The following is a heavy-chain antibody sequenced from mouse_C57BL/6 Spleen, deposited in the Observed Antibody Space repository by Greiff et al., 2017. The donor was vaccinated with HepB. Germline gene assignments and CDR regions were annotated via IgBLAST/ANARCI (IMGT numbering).Heavy chain of an antibody. V-gene: IGHV1-76*01. CDR1: GYTFTDYY. CDR3: AREREYYFDY. CDR2: IYPGSGNT. Sequence: VKLKQSGAELVRPGASVKLSCKASGYTFTDYYITWVKQRPGQGLEWIARIYPGSGNTYYNEKFKGKATLTAEKSSSTAYMQLSSLTSEDSAVYFCAREREYYFDYWGQGTTLTVSS. J-gene: IGHJ2*01.